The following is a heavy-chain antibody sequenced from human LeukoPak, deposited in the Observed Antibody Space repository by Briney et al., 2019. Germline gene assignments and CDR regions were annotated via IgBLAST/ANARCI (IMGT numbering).Heavy chain of an antibody. V-gene: IGHV4-34*01. CDR1: GGSFSVYY. CDR2: INHSGST. J-gene: IGHJ6*02. Sequence: SETLSLTCAVCGGSFSVYYWSWIRQPPGKGLEWIGEINHSGSTNYNPSLKSRVTISVDTSKNQFSLKLSSVTAADTAVYYCARSGYYDFWSGQPPYGMDVWGQGTTVTVSS. CDR3: ARSGYYDFWSGQPPYGMDV. D-gene: IGHD3-3*01.